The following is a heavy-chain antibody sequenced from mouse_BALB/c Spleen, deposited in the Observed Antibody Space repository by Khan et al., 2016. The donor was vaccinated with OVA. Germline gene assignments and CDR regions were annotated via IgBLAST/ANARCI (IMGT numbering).Heavy chain of an antibody. Sequence: QVTLKESGPGILQPSQTLSLTCSFSGFSLSTSGMSVGWIRQPSGKGLEWLAHIWWNGNKYYNPGLKSRLTISKDTSNNQVFLNIASVVTADAATYYCARTMMVKEDYFDYWGQGTTLTVSS. CDR2: IWWNGNK. V-gene: IGHV8-11*01. J-gene: IGHJ2*01. CDR3: ARTMMVKEDYFDY. D-gene: IGHD2-3*01. CDR1: GFSLSTSGMS.